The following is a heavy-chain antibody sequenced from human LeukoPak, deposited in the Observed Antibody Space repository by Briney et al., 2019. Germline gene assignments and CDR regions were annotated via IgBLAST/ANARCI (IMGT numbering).Heavy chain of an antibody. J-gene: IGHJ4*02. D-gene: IGHD3-22*01. CDR3: TRDSHYYTMTADY. V-gene: IGHV3-49*03. CDR2: IRSKAYGGTT. Sequence: PGGTLRLSCTASGFTFGDYAMSWFRQAPGKGLEWVGFIRSKAYGGTTEYAASVKGRFTISRDDSKSIAYLQMNSLKTEDTAVYYCTRDSHYYTMTADYWGQGTLVTVSS. CDR1: GFTFGDYA.